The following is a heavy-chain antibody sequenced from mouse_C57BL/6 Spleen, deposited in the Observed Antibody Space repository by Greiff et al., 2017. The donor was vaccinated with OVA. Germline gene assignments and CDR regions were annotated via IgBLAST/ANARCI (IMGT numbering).Heavy chain of an antibody. V-gene: IGHV5-6*02. CDR3: ARHYDYDDGYYFDY. J-gene: IGHJ2*01. Sequence: DVKLVESGGDLVKPGGSLKLSCAASGFTFSSYGMSWVRQTPDKRLEWVATISSGGSYTYYPDSVKGRFTISRDNAKNTLYLQMSSLKSEDTAMYYCARHYDYDDGYYFDYWGQGTTLAVSS. CDR1: GFTFSSYG. CDR2: ISSGGSYT. D-gene: IGHD2-4*01.